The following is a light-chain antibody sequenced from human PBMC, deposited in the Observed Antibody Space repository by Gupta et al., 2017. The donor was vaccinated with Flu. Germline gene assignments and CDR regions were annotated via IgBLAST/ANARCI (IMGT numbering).Light chain of an antibody. CDR1: QSVSSN. V-gene: IGKV3-15*01. J-gene: IGKJ1*01. CDR3: QQKNTWPRT. CDR2: GAS. Sequence: EIVMTQSPATLSVSPGERATLSCRASQSVSSNLAWYQQKPGQAPRLLISGASTRATGIPARFSGSGSGSEFTLTIRRPQSEDFAVCYCQQKNTWPRTFGQGTKVEIK.